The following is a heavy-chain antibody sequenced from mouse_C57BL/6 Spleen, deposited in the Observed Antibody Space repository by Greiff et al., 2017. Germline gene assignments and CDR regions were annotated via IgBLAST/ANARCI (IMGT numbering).Heavy chain of an antibody. J-gene: IGHJ2*01. CDR1: GYTFTSYW. CDR2: IDPNSGGT. D-gene: IGHD4-1*01. CDR3: ARSSDWAYAFDY. Sequence: QVQLQQPGAELVKPGASVKLSCKASGYTFTSYWMHWVKQRPGRGLEWIGRIDPNSGGTKYNEKFKSKATLTVDKPSSTAYMQLSSLASEDSADYSCARSSDWAYAFDYWGQGITLTVSS. V-gene: IGHV1-72*01.